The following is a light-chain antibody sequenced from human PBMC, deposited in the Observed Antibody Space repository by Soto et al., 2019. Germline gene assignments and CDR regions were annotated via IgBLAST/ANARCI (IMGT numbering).Light chain of an antibody. CDR1: QSVSTN. V-gene: IGKV3-15*01. CDR2: GAS. J-gene: IGKJ1*01. Sequence: ERVMTQSPATLSVSPGERATLSCRASQSVSTNLAWYQQKPGQAPRLLIYGASTRATGIPARFSGSGSGTEFTLTISTLQSEDFAVYYCQQYNNWQETFGQGTKV. CDR3: QQYNNWQET.